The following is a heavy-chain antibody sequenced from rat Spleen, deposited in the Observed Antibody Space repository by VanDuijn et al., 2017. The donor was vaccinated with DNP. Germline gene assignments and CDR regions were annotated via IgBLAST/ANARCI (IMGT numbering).Heavy chain of an antibody. J-gene: IGHJ3*01. CDR3: TRGDWFAY. CDR2: ISSGGST. CDR1: GFSLTNYG. Sequence: QVQLKESGPGLVQPSQTLSLTCTVSGFSLTNYGVTWVRQPPGKGLEWIAAISSGGSTYYNSGLKSRLSISRDTSKSQVFLKMNSLQTEDTAIYFCTRGDWFAYWGQGTLVTVSS. V-gene: IGHV2S12*01.